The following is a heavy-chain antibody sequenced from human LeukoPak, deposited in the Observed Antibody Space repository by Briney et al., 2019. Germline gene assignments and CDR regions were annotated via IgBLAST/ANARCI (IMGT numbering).Heavy chain of an antibody. J-gene: IGHJ4*02. CDR2: SRRKDYGGKT. D-gene: IGHD6-13*01. V-gene: IGHV3-49*04. CDR1: GFTFGDYA. Sequence: GWALRLSCTGSGFTFGDYAMRWVGQAPGKGLEGVGWSRRKDYGGKTEYAASVKGRFTISRDDSKSIAYLQMNSLKTEDTAVYYCTRDETIAAAGMRYFDYWGQGTLVTASS. CDR3: TRDETIAAAGMRYFDY.